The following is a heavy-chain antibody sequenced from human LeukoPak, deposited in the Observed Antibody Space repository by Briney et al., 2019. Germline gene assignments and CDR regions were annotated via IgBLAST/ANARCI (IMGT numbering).Heavy chain of an antibody. D-gene: IGHD6-19*01. CDR1: GGSISSSSYY. J-gene: IGHJ4*02. CDR2: IYYSGST. Sequence: SETLSLTCTISGGSISSSSYYWGWIRQPPGKGLEWIGSIYYSGSTYYNPSLKSRVTISVDTSKNQFSLKLSSVTAADTAVYYCARAVAVRFDYCGQGTLVTVSS. V-gene: IGHV4-39*07. CDR3: ARAVAVRFDY.